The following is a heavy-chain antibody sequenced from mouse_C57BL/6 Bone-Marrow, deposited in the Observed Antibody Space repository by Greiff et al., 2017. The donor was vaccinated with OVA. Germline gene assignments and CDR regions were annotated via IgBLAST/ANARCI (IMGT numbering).Heavy chain of an antibody. J-gene: IGHJ4*01. CDR3: TREAAQYYAMDY. D-gene: IGHD3-2*02. V-gene: IGHV5-9-1*02. CDR2: ISSGGDYI. CDR1: GFTFSSYA. Sequence: EVKLMESGEGLVKPGGSLKLSCAASGFTFSSYAMSWVRQTPEKRLEWVAYISSGGDYIYYADTVKGRFTISRDNARNTLYLQMSSLKSEDTAMYYCTREAAQYYAMDYWGQGTSVTVSS.